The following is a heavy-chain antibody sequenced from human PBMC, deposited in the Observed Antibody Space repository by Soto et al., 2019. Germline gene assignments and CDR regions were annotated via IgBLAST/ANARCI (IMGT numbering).Heavy chain of an antibody. CDR2: ISSSSSYT. CDR1: GFTFSYYY. J-gene: IGHJ4*02. Sequence: GGSLRLSCAASGFTFSYYYMSWIRQAPGKGLEWVSYISSSSSYTNYADSVKGRFTISRDNAKNSLYLQMNSLRAEDTAVYYCARLVTYSSSWYLDYWGQGTLVTVSS. D-gene: IGHD6-13*01. V-gene: IGHV3-11*06. CDR3: ARLVTYSSSWYLDY.